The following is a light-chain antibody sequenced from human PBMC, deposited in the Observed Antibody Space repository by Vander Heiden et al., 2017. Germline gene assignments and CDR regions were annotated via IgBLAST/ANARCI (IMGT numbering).Light chain of an antibody. CDR3: LLSYSDDVV. V-gene: IGLV7-46*01. CDR1: TGAVTNGHF. Sequence: QAVVTQETSLTVSPGGTVTLTCGSNTGAVTNGHFPSWFQQKPGQAPKTLIYNTSNKHAWTPARFSGSLLGGKAALTLSGAQPEDEAEYYCLLSYSDDVVFGGGTKVTVL. CDR2: NTS. J-gene: IGLJ2*01.